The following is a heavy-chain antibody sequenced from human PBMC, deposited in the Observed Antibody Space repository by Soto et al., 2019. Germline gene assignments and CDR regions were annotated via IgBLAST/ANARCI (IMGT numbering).Heavy chain of an antibody. CDR2: ISYDGSNK. CDR1: GFTFSSYA. D-gene: IGHD3-10*01. V-gene: IGHV3-30-3*01. Sequence: GGSLRLSCAASGFTFSSYAMHWVRQAPGKGLEWVAVISYDGSNKYYADSVKGRFTISRDNSKNTLYLQMNSLRAEDTAVYYCARGSHGYWGQGTLVTVSS. J-gene: IGHJ4*02. CDR3: ARGSHGY.